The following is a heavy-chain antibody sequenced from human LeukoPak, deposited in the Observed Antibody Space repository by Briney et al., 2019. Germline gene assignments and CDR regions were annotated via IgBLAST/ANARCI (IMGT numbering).Heavy chain of an antibody. V-gene: IGHV3-30-3*01. Sequence: GGSLRLSCAASGFTFSGSAMHWVRQAPGKGLEWVAIISYDGNNKYYADSVKGRFIISRDSSKNTLYLQMNSLRPEDTALYYCARDPKGGFSYGWGAFDIWGQGTMVTVSS. CDR3: ARDPKGGFSYGWGAFDI. CDR1: GFTFSGSA. D-gene: IGHD5-18*01. J-gene: IGHJ3*02. CDR2: ISYDGNNK.